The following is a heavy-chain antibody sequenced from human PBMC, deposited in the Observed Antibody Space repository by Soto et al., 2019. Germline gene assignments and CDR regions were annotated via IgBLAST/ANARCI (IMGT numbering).Heavy chain of an antibody. CDR2: ISSTSSTI. CDR3: ARDLLGGYDRGLFDY. V-gene: IGHV3-48*01. J-gene: IGHJ4*02. D-gene: IGHD5-12*01. CDR1: RFRVRISK. Sequence: LGRAASRFRVRISKINWVRKKKGKGLEWVSYISSTSSTIYYTDSVKGRFTISRDNAKNSLYLQMNSLRAEDTAVYYCARDLLGGYDRGLFDYCGQGTPVSGSS.